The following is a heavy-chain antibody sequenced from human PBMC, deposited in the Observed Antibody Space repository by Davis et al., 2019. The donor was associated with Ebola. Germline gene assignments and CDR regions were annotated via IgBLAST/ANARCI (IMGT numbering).Heavy chain of an antibody. CDR1: GFTFSSYA. Sequence: GESLKISCAASGFTFSSYAMHWVRQAPGKGLEWVAVISYDGSNKYYADSVKGRFTISRDNSKNTLYLQMNSLRAEDTAVYYCARERLGDAFDIWGQGTMVTVSS. D-gene: IGHD7-27*01. J-gene: IGHJ3*02. V-gene: IGHV3-30-3*01. CDR2: ISYDGSNK. CDR3: ARERLGDAFDI.